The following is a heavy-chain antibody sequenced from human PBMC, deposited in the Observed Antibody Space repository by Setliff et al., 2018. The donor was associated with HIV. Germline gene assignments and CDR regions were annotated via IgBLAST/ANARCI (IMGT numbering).Heavy chain of an antibody. J-gene: IGHJ5*02. Sequence: ASVKVSCKASGYTFTKYAMHWVRQAPGQRLEWMGWINSDNGNTKFSQKFQGRLTITADTTASTAYMVLSSLTSEDTAVYYCARGGAREYQLLYNYFDPWGQGTLVTVSS. V-gene: IGHV1-3*01. CDR2: INSDNGNT. CDR3: ARGGAREYQLLYNYFDP. CDR1: GYTFTKYA. D-gene: IGHD2-2*01.